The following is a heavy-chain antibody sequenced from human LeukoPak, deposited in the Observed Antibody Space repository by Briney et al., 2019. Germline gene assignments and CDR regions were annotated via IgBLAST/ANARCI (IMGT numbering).Heavy chain of an antibody. Sequence: SETLSLTCTVSGGSISSSSYYWGWIRQPPGKGLEWIGNIYYSGSTYYNPSLESRVTMSLDTSKNQFSLKLSSVTAADTAVYYCARGRGYYYGLSFDYWGQGTLVTVSS. D-gene: IGHD3-10*01. V-gene: IGHV4-39*07. CDR1: GGSISSSSYY. CDR2: IYYSGST. J-gene: IGHJ4*02. CDR3: ARGRGYYYGLSFDY.